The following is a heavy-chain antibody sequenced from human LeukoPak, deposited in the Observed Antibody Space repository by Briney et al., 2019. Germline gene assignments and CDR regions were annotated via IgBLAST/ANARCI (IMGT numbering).Heavy chain of an antibody. D-gene: IGHD3-16*01. J-gene: IGHJ4*02. CDR2: IYSGGST. Sequence: PGGSLRLSCAAPGFTFSSFSMIWVRQAPGKGLEWVSVIYSGGSTYYADSVKGRFTISRDNSKNTLYLQMNSLRAEDTAVYYCARDLGGFDYWGQGTLVTVSS. CDR1: GFTFSSFS. CDR3: ARDLGGFDY. V-gene: IGHV3-53*01.